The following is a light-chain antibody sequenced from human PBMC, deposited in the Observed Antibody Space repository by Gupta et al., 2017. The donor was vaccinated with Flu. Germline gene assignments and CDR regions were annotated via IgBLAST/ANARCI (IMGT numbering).Light chain of an antibody. Sequence: GERATLSCRASQNVRYNFLAWYQQKPGQAPRLLMHGISTRAAGIPARFSGSGSGTEFTLTISSLQSEDFAVYYCQHDSDWPLTFGGGTKVVMK. CDR3: QHDSDWPLT. V-gene: IGKV3-15*01. CDR1: QNVRYN. J-gene: IGKJ4*01. CDR2: GIS.